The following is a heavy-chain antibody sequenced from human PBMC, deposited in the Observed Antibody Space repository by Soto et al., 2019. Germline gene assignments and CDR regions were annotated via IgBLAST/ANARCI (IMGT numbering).Heavy chain of an antibody. CDR2: IIPIFGTA. J-gene: IGHJ4*02. V-gene: IGHV1-69*01. D-gene: IGHD6-19*01. CDR1: GGTFSSYA. CDR3: DLTYSSGPHTTEDDY. Sequence: QVQLVQSGAEVKKPGSSVKVSCKASGGTFSSYAISWVRQAPGQGLEWMGGIIPIFGTANYAQKFQGRVTITAHEYTSTDYMELSSLRSEDTAVYYCDLTYSSGPHTTEDDYWGQGTLVTVSS.